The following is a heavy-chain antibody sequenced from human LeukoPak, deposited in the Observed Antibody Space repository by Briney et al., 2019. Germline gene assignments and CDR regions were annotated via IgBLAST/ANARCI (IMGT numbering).Heavy chain of an antibody. CDR2: IYYSGST. CDR3: ASWVSAAAGKRKDDY. D-gene: IGHD2-21*01. V-gene: IGHV4-39*01. CDR1: GGPISSSSYY. J-gene: IGHJ4*02. Sequence: SGTLSLTCAVSGGPISSSSYYWGWIRQPPGKGLEWFGSIYYSGSTYYNPSLKRRVTISVDTSKNQFSLKLSSVTAADTAVYYCASWVSAAAGKRKDDYWGQGTLVTVSS.